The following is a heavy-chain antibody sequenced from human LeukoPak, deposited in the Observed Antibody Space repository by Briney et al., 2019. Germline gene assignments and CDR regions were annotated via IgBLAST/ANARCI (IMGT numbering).Heavy chain of an antibody. D-gene: IGHD5-18*01. Sequence: GGSLRLSCAASGFTFSSYSMNWVRQAPGKGLEWVSYISSSSSTIYYADSVKGRFAISRDNAKNSLYLQMNSLRAEDTAVYYCARGIGYSYKGKLDYWGQGTLVTVSS. CDR2: ISSSSSTI. CDR3: ARGIGYSYKGKLDY. J-gene: IGHJ4*02. CDR1: GFTFSSYS. V-gene: IGHV3-48*01.